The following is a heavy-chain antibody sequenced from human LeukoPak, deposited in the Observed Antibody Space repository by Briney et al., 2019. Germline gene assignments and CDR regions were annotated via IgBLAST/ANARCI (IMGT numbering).Heavy chain of an antibody. V-gene: IGHV3-23*01. J-gene: IGHJ3*02. CDR3: AKDGFSYTSRENDGFDI. Sequence: GGSLRLSCAASGFSVDIYGMSWVRQAPGKGLEWVSTFSGNGDWTHYSDSVKGRFTISRDNSKNTLYLQMNSLRVEDTALYYCAKDGFSYTSRENDGFDIWGQGTMVTVSS. CDR2: FSGNGDWT. D-gene: IGHD1-26*01. CDR1: GFSVDIYG.